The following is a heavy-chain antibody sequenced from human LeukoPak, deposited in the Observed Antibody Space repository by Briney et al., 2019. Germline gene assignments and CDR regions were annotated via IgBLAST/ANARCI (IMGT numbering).Heavy chain of an antibody. CDR3: SRLAGRPTGVYFDY. CDR1: GFTFSTYT. CDR2: ISGSGAGT. V-gene: IGHV3-23*01. J-gene: IGHJ4*02. Sequence: GGSLRLPCAASGFTFSTYTMSWVRQAPGKGLEWVSAISGSGAGTYYTDSVKGRFTISRDNSNNTLFLQMNSLRAEDTAVYYCSRLAGRPTGVYFDYWGQGTLVTVSS. D-gene: IGHD6-19*01.